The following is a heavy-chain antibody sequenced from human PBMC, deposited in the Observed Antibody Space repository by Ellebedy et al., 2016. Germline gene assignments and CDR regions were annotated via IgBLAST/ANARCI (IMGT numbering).Heavy chain of an antibody. V-gene: IGHV4-39*07. J-gene: IGHJ4*02. CDR2: MYYSGSA. Sequence: GSLRLSCTVSGGSISSTSYYWGWIRQPPGKGLEWIGNMYYSGSANYKPSLESRVTILVDPSKNQFSLKLSSVTAADTAVYYCAREVRGEHLHYFDSWGQGTLVSVSS. CDR3: AREVRGEHLHYFDS. CDR1: GGSISSTSYY. D-gene: IGHD5-12*01.